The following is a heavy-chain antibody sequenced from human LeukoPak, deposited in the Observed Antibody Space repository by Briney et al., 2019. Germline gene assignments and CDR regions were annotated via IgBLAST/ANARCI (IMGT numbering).Heavy chain of an antibody. D-gene: IGHD3-3*01. J-gene: IGHJ4*02. CDR1: GGSFSGYY. V-gene: IGHV4-34*01. CDR2: INHSGST. CDR3: ARLGAGPTYYDFWSGYSSFYFDY. Sequence: SETLSLTCAVYGGSFSGYYWSWIRQPPGKGLEWIGEINHSGSTNYNPSLKSRVTISVDTSKDQFSLKLSSVTAADTAVYYCARLGAGPTYYDFWSGYSSFYFDYWGQGALVTVSS.